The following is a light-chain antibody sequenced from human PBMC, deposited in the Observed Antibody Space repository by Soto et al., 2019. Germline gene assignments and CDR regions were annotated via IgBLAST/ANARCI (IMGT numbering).Light chain of an antibody. Sequence: EIVLTQSPGTLSLSPGERATLSCRASQSVSSSTLAWYQQKPGQAPRLLIYGASSRATGIPDRFSGSGSGADFTLAISRLEPEDFAAYYCQQYGSSPFTFGPGTKGDIK. CDR3: QQYGSSPFT. CDR2: GAS. J-gene: IGKJ3*01. V-gene: IGKV3-20*01. CDR1: QSVSSST.